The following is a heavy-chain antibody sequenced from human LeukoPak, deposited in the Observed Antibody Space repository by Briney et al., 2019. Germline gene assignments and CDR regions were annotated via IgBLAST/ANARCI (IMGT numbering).Heavy chain of an antibody. CDR1: GGTFSSYA. Sequence: SVKVSCKASGGTFSSYAISWVRQAPGQGLEWMGGIIPIFGTANYAQKFQGRVTITADESTSTAYMGLSSLRSEDTAVYYCATNMQWRHFEYYFDYWGQGTLVTVSS. CDR3: ATNMQWRHFEYYFDY. CDR2: IIPIFGTA. V-gene: IGHV1-69*13. D-gene: IGHD6-19*01. J-gene: IGHJ4*02.